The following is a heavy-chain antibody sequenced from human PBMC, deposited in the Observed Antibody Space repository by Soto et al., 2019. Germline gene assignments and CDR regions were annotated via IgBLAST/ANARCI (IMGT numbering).Heavy chain of an antibody. CDR2: ISSSSSSI. Sequence: PGKGLEWVSYISSSSSSIYYADSVKGRFTISRDNADNSLHLQMNTLRAEDTAVYYCFFFQAEDGIRGTVPVSAFLLNRSSDL. D-gene: IGHD1-1*01. V-gene: IGHV3-48*01. J-gene: IGHJ2*01. CDR3: FFFQAEDGIRGTVPVSAFLLNRSSDL.